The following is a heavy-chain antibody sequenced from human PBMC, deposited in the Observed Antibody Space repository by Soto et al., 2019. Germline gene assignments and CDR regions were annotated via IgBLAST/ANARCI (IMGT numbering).Heavy chain of an antibody. J-gene: IGHJ3*02. D-gene: IGHD3-10*01. CDR1: GFTFNIYA. V-gene: IGHV3-23*01. Sequence: GGSLRLSCAAAGFTFNIYAMSWVRQAPGKGLEWVSGISGSGGTTYYADSVKGRFTISRDNSKNTLYLQMNSLRAEDTAIHYCARSYYDSGTYVFDIWGQGTMVTVSS. CDR2: ISGSGGTT. CDR3: ARSYYDSGTYVFDI.